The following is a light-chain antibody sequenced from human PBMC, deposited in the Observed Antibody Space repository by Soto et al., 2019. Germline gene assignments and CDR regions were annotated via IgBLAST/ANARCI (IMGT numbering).Light chain of an antibody. V-gene: IGLV2-11*01. CDR3: CSYAGSYTVI. CDR2: DVT. J-gene: IGLJ2*01. CDR1: SSDVGGYNY. Sequence: QSALTQPRSVSGSPGQSVTISCTGTSSDVGGYNYVSWYQHHPGKVPKVIIYDVTKRPSGVPDRFSGSKSGYTASLTISGLQAEDEADYYCCSYAGSYTVIFGGGTKLTVL.